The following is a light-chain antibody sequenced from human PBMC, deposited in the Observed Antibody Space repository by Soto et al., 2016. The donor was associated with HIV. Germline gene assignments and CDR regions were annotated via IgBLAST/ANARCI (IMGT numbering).Light chain of an antibody. Sequence: SYELTQPPSVSVAPGKTARITCGGNKIGTKSVHWFQQKPGQAPVLVVYDDSDRPSGIPERFSGSNSGNTATLTISRVEAGDEADYYCQVWDSNSDHPFGGGTKLTVL. V-gene: IGLV3-21*03. CDR2: DDS. CDR1: KIGTKS. J-gene: IGLJ2*01. CDR3: QVWDSNSDHP.